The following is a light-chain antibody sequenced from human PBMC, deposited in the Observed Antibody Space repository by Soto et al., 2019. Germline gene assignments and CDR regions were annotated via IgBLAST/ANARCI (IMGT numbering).Light chain of an antibody. CDR1: QGIRNY. CDR3: QKYNSDPPWT. V-gene: IGKV1-27*01. J-gene: IGKJ1*01. Sequence: DIQMTQSPSSLSASVGDRVTITCRASQGIRNYLAWYQQKPGKVPKLLIYGASTLQSGVPSRFSGSASGTDFALTINSLQPEDVATYYCQKYNSDPPWTFGQGTNVEIK. CDR2: GAS.